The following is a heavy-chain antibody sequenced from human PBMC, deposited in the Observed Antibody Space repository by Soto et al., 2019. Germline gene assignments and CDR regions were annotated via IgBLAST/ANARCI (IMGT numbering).Heavy chain of an antibody. CDR2: ISGSGGST. V-gene: IGHV3-23*01. J-gene: IGHJ4*02. D-gene: IGHD6-19*01. CDR1: GFTFTTFA. CDR3: AKDSGAVDDLYCSDY. Sequence: PVGSLRLSCAASGFTFTTFAMSWVRQAPGKGLEWVSGISGSGGSTHYADSVKGRFTISRDNSKNTLYLQMNSLRVEDTAVYYCAKDSGAVDDLYCSDYWGQATLVSVSS.